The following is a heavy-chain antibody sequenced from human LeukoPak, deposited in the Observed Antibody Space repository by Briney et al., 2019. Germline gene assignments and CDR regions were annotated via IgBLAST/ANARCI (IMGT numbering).Heavy chain of an antibody. CDR2: ISYDGSNK. J-gene: IGHJ4*02. D-gene: IGHD2-2*01. CDR3: ARDEIEYQLLLRYYFDY. CDR1: GFTFSSYA. Sequence: GGSLRLSCAASGFTFSSYAMYWVRQAPGKGLEWVAVISYDGSNKYYADSVKGRFTISRDNSKNTLYLQMNSLRAEDTAVYYCARDEIEYQLLLRYYFDYWGQGTLVTVSS. V-gene: IGHV3-30-3*01.